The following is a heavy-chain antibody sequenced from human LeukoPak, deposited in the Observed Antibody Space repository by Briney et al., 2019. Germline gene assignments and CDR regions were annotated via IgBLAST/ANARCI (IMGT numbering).Heavy chain of an antibody. CDR3: ARGRGYDRTGYVYYFDF. CDR2: MSPNSGNT. CDR1: GYSFTSYD. Sequence: ASVKVSCKASGYSFTSYDINWVRQAPGQGFEWVGWMSPNSGNTGHAQEFQGRVTMTRDTSMSTAYMELSSLRYEDTAVYYCARGRGYDRTGYVYYFDFWGQGTLVTASS. V-gene: IGHV1-8*01. D-gene: IGHD3-22*01. J-gene: IGHJ4*02.